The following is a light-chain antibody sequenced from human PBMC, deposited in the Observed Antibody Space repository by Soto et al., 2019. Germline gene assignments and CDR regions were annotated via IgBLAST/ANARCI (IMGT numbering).Light chain of an antibody. CDR1: QSVSSN. CDR2: GAS. Sequence: EIVMTQSPATLSVSPGDRATLSCRASQSVSSNLAWYQQKPGQAPRLLIYGASTRATGIPVRFSGSGSGTEFTLTISSLQSEDFAVYYCQRYNSWPLTFGGGTKVEIK. J-gene: IGKJ4*01. V-gene: IGKV3-15*01. CDR3: QRYNSWPLT.